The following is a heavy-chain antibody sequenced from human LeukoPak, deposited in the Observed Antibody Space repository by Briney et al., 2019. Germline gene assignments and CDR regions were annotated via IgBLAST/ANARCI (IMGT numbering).Heavy chain of an antibody. CDR1: GGSISSYY. D-gene: IGHD3-10*01. CDR2: IYTSGST. Sequence: ASETLSLTCTVSGGSISSYYWSWIRQPAGKGLEWIGRIYTSGSTNYNPSLKSRVTMSVDTSKNQFSLKLSSVTAADTVVYYCARDLFRGAFDYWGQGTLVTVSS. CDR3: ARDLFRGAFDY. J-gene: IGHJ4*02. V-gene: IGHV4-4*07.